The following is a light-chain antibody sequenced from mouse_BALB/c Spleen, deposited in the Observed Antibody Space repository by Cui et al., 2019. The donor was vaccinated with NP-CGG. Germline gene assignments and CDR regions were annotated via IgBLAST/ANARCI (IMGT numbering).Light chain of an antibody. J-gene: IGLJ1*01. Sequence: QVFVTQEPASTTSPGETVTLTCRSSTGAVTTSNYANWVQEKPDHLFTGLIGGTNNRAPGVPARFSGSLIGDKAALTITGAQTEDEAIYFCALWYSNHWVFGGGTKLTVL. CDR2: GTN. V-gene: IGLV1*01. CDR3: ALWYSNHWV. CDR1: TGAVTTSNY.